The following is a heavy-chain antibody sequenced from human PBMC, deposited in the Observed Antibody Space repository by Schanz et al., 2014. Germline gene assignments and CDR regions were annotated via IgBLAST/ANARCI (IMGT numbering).Heavy chain of an antibody. Sequence: QVQLQESGPGLVKPSETLSLTCSVSGDSITGVSRYWGWIRQPPGKGLEWIASDCISATDYVNESLQRRVSISIDRSKNHLSLKVTSVTAADTAVYFCARHRDEMATVSSPFDYWGQGILVTVSS. CDR1: GDSITGVSRY. V-gene: IGHV4-39*01. CDR3: ARHRDEMATVSSPFDY. J-gene: IGHJ4*02. CDR2: DCISATD. D-gene: IGHD2-15*01.